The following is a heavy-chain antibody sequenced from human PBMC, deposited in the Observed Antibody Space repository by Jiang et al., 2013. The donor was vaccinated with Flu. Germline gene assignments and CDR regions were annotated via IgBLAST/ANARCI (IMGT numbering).Heavy chain of an antibody. D-gene: IGHD6-19*01. Sequence: KPTQTLTLTCTFSGFSLTTTGVAXGWIRQPPGKTLEWLAXIYWDDDQRYSPSLKSRLTITKDTSKNQVVLTMSETYPVDTATYFCAHRRHGRGWYQDYWGQGIQVTVSS. J-gene: IGHJ4*02. CDR2: IYWDDDQ. CDR3: AHRRHGRGWYQDY. CDR1: GFSLTTTGVA. V-gene: IGHV2-5*02.